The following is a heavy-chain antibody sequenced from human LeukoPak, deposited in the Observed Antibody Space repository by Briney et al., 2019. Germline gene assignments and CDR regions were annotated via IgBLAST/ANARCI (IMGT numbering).Heavy chain of an antibody. J-gene: IGHJ4*02. CDR1: GFTFRTYS. Sequence: GGSLRLSCAASGFTFRTYSMIWVRQAPGKGLEWVSYISSGSSTIYYADSLQGRFTVSTDHAKNSLYLQMNSLRAEDTAVYYCASDMAIVAYWGQGTLVTVSS. CDR2: ISSGSSTI. D-gene: IGHD2-2*03. V-gene: IGHV3-48*04. CDR3: ASDMAIVAY.